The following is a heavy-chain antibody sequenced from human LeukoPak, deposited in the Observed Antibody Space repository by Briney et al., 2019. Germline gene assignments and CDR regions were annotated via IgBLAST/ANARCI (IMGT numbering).Heavy chain of an antibody. CDR1: GYTFTSYD. J-gene: IGHJ3*02. Sequence: ASVKVSCKASGYTFTSYDINWVRQATGQGLEWMGWMNPNSGNTGYAQKFQGRVTMTRNTSISTAYMELSSLRSEDTAVYYCASGYYGSGTPGYAFDIWGQGTMVTVSS. D-gene: IGHD3-10*01. V-gene: IGHV1-8*01. CDR3: ASGYYGSGTPGYAFDI. CDR2: MNPNSGNT.